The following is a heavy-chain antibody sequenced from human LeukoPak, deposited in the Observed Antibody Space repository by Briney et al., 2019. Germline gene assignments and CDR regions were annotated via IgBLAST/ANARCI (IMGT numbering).Heavy chain of an antibody. J-gene: IGHJ4*02. V-gene: IGHV4-39*07. CDR2: IYYSGST. CDR1: GGSISSSSYY. D-gene: IGHD6-13*01. CDR3: ARVSSRYTDY. Sequence: SETLSLTCTVYGGSISSSSYYWGWVRQPPGKGLEWIGSIYYSGSTYYNPSLKSRVTISVDTSKNQFSLKLSSVTAADTAVYYCARVSSRYTDYWGQGTLVTVSS.